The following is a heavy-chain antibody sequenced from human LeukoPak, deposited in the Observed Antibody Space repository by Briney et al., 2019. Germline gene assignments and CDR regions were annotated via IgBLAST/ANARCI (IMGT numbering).Heavy chain of an antibody. V-gene: IGHV3-23*01. D-gene: IGHD6-6*01. J-gene: IGHJ5*02. CDR2: ISGSGGST. CDR1: GFTFSSYA. Sequence: GGSLRLSCAASGFTFSSYAMSWVRQAPGKGLEWVSAISGSGGSTYYADSVKGRFTISRDNSKNTLYLQMNSLRAEDTAVYHCANFGQLAYGNWFDPWGQGTLVTVSS. CDR3: ANFGQLAYGNWFDP.